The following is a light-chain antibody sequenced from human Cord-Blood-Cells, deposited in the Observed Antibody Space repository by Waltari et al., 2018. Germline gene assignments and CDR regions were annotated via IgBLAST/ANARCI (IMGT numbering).Light chain of an antibody. CDR2: DVS. CDR3: SSYTSSSTLV. Sequence: QSALTPPAPVSGAPGQAITISCTGTSSDVGGYNYVPWYQQPPGKTPKPMIYDVSNRPAGVSNRFSGSKSGNTASLTISGLQAEDEADYYCSSYTSSSTLVFGTGTKVTVL. J-gene: IGLJ1*01. CDR1: SSDVGGYNY. V-gene: IGLV2-14*01.